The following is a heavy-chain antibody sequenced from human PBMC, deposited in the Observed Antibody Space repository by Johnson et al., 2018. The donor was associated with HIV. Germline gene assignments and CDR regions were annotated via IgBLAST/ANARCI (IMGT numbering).Heavy chain of an antibody. CDR3: ARRVALVYSFDI. CDR2: IYSGGST. Sequence: DVQLVESGGGLVQPGGSLRLSCAASGFTFSDYYMRWIRQAPGKGLEWVSLIYSGGSTYYDASVKGRFTLSRDNSTNTLYLQVNSLGPEDTALYYCARRVALVYSFDIWGQGTMVAVSS. J-gene: IGHJ3*02. D-gene: IGHD2-21*01. V-gene: IGHV3-66*02. CDR1: GFTFSDYY.